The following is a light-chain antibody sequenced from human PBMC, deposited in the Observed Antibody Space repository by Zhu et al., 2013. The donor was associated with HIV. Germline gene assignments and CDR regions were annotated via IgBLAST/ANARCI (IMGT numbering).Light chain of an antibody. CDR3: QQFGGSPPT. CDR1: QTIGNS. Sequence: EVVLTQSPVTLSLSPGERLTLSCRASQTIGNSLVWYQQRPGQAPRLLIYDAFKRATGIPARFSGSGSGTDFTLTINRLEPEDSAVYYCQQFGGSPPTFGQGTKLEIK. J-gene: IGKJ2*01. CDR2: DAF. V-gene: IGKV3-20*01.